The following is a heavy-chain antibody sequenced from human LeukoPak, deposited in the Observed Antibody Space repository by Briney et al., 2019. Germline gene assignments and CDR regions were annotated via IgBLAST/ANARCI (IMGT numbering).Heavy chain of an antibody. D-gene: IGHD5-18*01. CDR3: ARVSYSYGYAVDY. CDR1: GFTFSSYS. J-gene: IGHJ4*02. CDR2: ISSSSSYI. Sequence: PGGSLRLSXAASGFTFSSYSMNWVRQAPGKGLEWVSSISSSSSYIYYADSVKGRFTISRDNAKNSLYLQMNSLRAEDTAVYYCARVSYSYGYAVDYWGQGTLVTVSS. V-gene: IGHV3-21*01.